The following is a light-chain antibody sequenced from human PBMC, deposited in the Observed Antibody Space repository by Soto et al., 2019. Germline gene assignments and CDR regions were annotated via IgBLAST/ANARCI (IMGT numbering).Light chain of an antibody. V-gene: IGKV1-33*01. J-gene: IGKJ3*01. CDR2: DAS. CDR3: HQYDSLPFS. Sequence: DIQMTQSPSSLSASIGDRVTITCQASRDVNKFLSWYQQKSGKAPKLLIYDASNLETGVPSRFSGSGSVTHFTFTINSLQPEDVATYYCHQYDSLPFSFGPGTKVDIK. CDR1: RDVNKF.